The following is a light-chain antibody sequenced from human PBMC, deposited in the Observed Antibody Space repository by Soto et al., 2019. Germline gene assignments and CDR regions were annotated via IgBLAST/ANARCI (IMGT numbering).Light chain of an antibody. CDR1: TGAVTSGHY. J-gene: IGLJ2*01. CDR2: DTS. V-gene: IGLV7-46*01. Sequence: QAVVTQEPSLTVSPGGTVTPTCGSSTGAVTSGHYPYWFQQKPGQAPRTLIYDTSNKHSWTPARFSGSLLGGKAALTLSGAQPEDEAEYYCLLSYSGARSVVFGGGTKLTVL. CDR3: LLSYSGARSVV.